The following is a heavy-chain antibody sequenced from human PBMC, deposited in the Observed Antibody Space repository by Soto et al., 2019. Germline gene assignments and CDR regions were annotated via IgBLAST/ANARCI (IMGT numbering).Heavy chain of an antibody. V-gene: IGHV3-23*01. CDR3: ARDPRMCTSTSCYRTQWFDP. CDR1: GFTISSYA. J-gene: IGHJ5*02. CDR2: ITGGSGST. Sequence: EVQLLESGGGLENPGGSLRLSCAASGFTISSYAMSWVRQAPGKGLEWVSGITGGSGSTNYADSVKGRFTISRDNSKNTLYLQMNSLRAEDTAVYYCARDPRMCTSTSCYRTQWFDPWGQGTLVTVSS. D-gene: IGHD2-2*01.